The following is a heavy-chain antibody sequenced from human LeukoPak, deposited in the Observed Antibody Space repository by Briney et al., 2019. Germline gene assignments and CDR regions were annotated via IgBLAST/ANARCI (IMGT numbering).Heavy chain of an antibody. D-gene: IGHD5-12*01. J-gene: IGHJ4*02. CDR1: GFTFSSYG. CDR2: IWYDGSNK. CDR3: ARDGGVSGYDLLDY. V-gene: IGHV3-33*01. Sequence: GRPLRLSCAASGFTFSSYGMHWVRQAPGKGLEWVAVIWYDGSNKYYADSVKGRFTISRDNAKNSVYLQMNSLRAEDTAVYYCARDGGVSGYDLLDYWGQGTLVTVSS.